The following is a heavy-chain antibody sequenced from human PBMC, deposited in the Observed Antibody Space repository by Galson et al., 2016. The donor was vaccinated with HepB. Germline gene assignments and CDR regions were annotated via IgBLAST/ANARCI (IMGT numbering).Heavy chain of an antibody. CDR1: GFSFSSYG. V-gene: IGHV3-30*18. CDR3: AKEAARYFDSSDYVRGDYIDY. Sequence: SLRLSCAASGFSFSSYGMLWVRQAPGRGLEWVTLISYNGRNKYFSDSVKGRFTISRDNSKNTVFLQMDSLRPEDTAVYYCAKEAARYFDSSDYVRGDYIDYWGQGTLVTVSS. J-gene: IGHJ4*02. D-gene: IGHD3-16*01. CDR2: ISYNGRNK.